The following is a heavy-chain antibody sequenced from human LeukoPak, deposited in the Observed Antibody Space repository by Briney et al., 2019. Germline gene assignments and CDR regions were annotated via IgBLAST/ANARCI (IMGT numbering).Heavy chain of an antibody. Sequence: PGGSLRLSCAASGFTFSSYAMHWVRHAPGKGLEWVAVISYDGSNKYYADSVKGRFTISRDNSKNTLYLQMNSLRAEDTAVYYCARDQILGYCSSTSCSIAPYYYYGMDVWGKGTTVTVSS. CDR2: ISYDGSNK. D-gene: IGHD2-2*01. CDR3: ARDQILGYCSSTSCSIAPYYYYGMDV. J-gene: IGHJ6*04. V-gene: IGHV3-30*04. CDR1: GFTFSSYA.